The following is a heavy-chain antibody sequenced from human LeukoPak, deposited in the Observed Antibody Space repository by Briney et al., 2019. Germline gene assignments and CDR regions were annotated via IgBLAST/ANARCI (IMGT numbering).Heavy chain of an antibody. Sequence: TLSLTXTVSGYSISSGYYWGWIRPPPGKGLEWIGNIYHSGSTYYNPSLKSRVTISLDTSKNQFSLKLSSVTAADTAIYYCARKDPGYSGYSDFDYWGQGTLVTVSS. D-gene: IGHD5-12*01. CDR2: IYHSGST. J-gene: IGHJ4*02. CDR3: ARKDPGYSGYSDFDY. CDR1: GYSISSGYY. V-gene: IGHV4-38-2*02.